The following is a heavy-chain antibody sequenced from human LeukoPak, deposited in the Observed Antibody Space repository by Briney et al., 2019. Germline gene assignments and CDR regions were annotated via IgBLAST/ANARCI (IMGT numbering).Heavy chain of an antibody. Sequence: ESGPVLVKPTQTLTLTCTFSGFSLSTSGVCLTWIRQPPGKALEWLARIDWDDDEFYSTSLKTRLTISKDTSKNQVVLIMTNMDPVDTATYYCARVRSRDGYVYLIDYWGQGTLVTVSS. CDR2: IDWDDDE. CDR1: GFSLSTSGVC. J-gene: IGHJ4*02. CDR3: ARVRSRDGYVYLIDY. V-gene: IGHV2-70*16. D-gene: IGHD5-24*01.